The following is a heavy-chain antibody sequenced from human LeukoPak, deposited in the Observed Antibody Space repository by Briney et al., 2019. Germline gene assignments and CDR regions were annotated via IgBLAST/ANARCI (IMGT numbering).Heavy chain of an antibody. Sequence: SETLSLTCTVSGGSISSSSYYWGWIRQPPGKGLEWIGSIYYSGSTYYNPSLKSRVTISVDTSKNQFSLKLSSVTAADTAVYYCARSSYDSSGYYFYYFDYWGQGTRVTVSS. D-gene: IGHD3-22*01. CDR1: GGSISSSSYY. J-gene: IGHJ4*02. CDR2: IYYSGST. V-gene: IGHV4-39*01. CDR3: ARSSYDSSGYYFYYFDY.